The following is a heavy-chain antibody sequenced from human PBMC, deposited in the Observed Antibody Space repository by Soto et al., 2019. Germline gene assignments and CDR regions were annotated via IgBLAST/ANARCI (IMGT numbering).Heavy chain of an antibody. J-gene: IGHJ4*02. CDR2: ITGSGSRT. Sequence: EVQLLESGGGLGQPGGSLRLSCVGSGFTFANSVMTWVRQAPGKGLEWVSTITGSGSRTYYADFVKGRFTISRDNSENTLYSQLDSLRGEDTARYYCAKIFRPSSIWLSYRHKTHFDDWGQGALVTVSS. V-gene: IGHV3-23*01. CDR3: AKIFRPSSIWLSYRHKTHFDD. D-gene: IGHD3-16*02. CDR1: GFTFANSV.